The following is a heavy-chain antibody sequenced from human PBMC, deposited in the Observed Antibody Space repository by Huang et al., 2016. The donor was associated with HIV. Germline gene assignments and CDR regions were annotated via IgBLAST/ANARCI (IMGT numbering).Heavy chain of an antibody. V-gene: IGHV5-51*01. J-gene: IGHJ6*02. D-gene: IGHD3-10*01. CDR3: ARLIGSPSFYYGLDV. Sequence: EVQLVQSGAEVKKPGESLKISCKGSGYRFRSNWVGWVRQMPGKGLEWMGISYPGDSDTRYSPSVQGQGTISADKSINTAYLQWSSLKASDTAMYYCARLIGSPSFYYGLDVWGQGTTVTVSS. CDR1: GYRFRSNW. CDR2: SYPGDSDT.